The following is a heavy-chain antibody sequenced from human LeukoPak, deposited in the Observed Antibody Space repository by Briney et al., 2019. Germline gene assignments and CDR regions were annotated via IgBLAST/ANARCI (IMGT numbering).Heavy chain of an antibody. CDR2: IKQDGSEK. CDR3: ASLIVVVPAATDP. J-gene: IGHJ5*02. V-gene: IGHV3-7*01. Sequence: GGSLRLSCAASGFTVSNNYMNWVRQAPGKGLEWVANIKQDGSEKYYVDSVKGRFTISRDNAKNSLYLQMNSLRAEDTAVYYCASLIVVVPAATDPWGQGTLVTVSS. CDR1: GFTVSNNY. D-gene: IGHD2-2*01.